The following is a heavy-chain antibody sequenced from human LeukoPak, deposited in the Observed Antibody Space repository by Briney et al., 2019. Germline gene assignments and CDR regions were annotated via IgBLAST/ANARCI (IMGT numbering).Heavy chain of an antibody. Sequence: PSETLSLTCAVCGGSFSGYYWSWIRQPPGKGLEWIGEINHSGSTNYNPSLKSRVTISVDTSKNQFSLKLSSVTAADTAVYYCARGTYYYDSSGYYHGYYFDYWGQGTLVTVSS. CDR2: INHSGST. V-gene: IGHV4-34*01. J-gene: IGHJ4*02. D-gene: IGHD3-22*01. CDR1: GGSFSGYY. CDR3: ARGTYYYDSSGYYHGYYFDY.